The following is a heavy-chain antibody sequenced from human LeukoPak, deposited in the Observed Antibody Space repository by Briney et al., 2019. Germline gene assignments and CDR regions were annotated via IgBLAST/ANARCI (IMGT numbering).Heavy chain of an antibody. CDR3: GSGGTYYYYYMDV. J-gene: IGHJ6*03. CDR1: GFTFSSYS. Sequence: GGSLRLSCAASGFTFSSYSMNWVRQAPGKGLEWVSSISSSSSYIYYADSVKGRFTISRDNAKNSLYLQMTSLRAEDTAVYYCGSGGTYYYYYMDVWGKGTTVTVSS. CDR2: ISSSSSYI. V-gene: IGHV3-21*01. D-gene: IGHD2-15*01.